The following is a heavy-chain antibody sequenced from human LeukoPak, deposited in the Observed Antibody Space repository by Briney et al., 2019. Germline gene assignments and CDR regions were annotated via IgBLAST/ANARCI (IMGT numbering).Heavy chain of an antibody. J-gene: IGHJ6*02. Sequence: GGSLRLSCAASGFTFSSYWMHWVRQAPGKGLVWVPRINSDGSSTSYADSVKGRFTISRDNAKNTLYLQMNSLRAEDTAVYYCARGPRTYYDFWSGYYYYGMDVWGQGTTVTVSS. V-gene: IGHV3-74*01. CDR3: ARGPRTYYDFWSGYYYYGMDV. CDR1: GFTFSSYW. CDR2: INSDGSST. D-gene: IGHD3-3*01.